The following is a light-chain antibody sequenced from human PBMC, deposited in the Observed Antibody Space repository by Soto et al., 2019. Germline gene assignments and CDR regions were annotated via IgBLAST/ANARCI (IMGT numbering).Light chain of an antibody. CDR2: LENSGSY. J-gene: IGLJ2*01. V-gene: IGLV4-60*02. Sequence: QSVLTQSSSASASLGSSVKLTCTLSSGHSSYIIAWYQQQPGKAPRYLMKLENSGSYNRGSGVPDRFSGSSSGADRYLSISNLQFEDEADSYCETWDSNTQVFGGGTKLTVL. CDR1: SGHSSYI. CDR3: ETWDSNTQV.